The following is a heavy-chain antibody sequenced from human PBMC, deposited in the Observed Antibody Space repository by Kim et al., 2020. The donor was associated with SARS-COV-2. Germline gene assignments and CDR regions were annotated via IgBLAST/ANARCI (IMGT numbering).Heavy chain of an antibody. D-gene: IGHD3-10*01. Sequence: ASVKVSCKASGYTFTSHAMHWVRQAPGQRLEWMGFINVGNGNTKYSEKFQGRVTITRDTSASTAYMELSSLRSEDTALYYCARATGSGSYLLDFWGEGTLLTVSS. CDR3: ARATGSGSYLLDF. CDR1: GYTFTSHA. CDR2: INVGNGNT. V-gene: IGHV1-3*01. J-gene: IGHJ4*02.